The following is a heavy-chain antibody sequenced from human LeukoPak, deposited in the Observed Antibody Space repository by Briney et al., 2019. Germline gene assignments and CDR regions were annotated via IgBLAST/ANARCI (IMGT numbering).Heavy chain of an antibody. Sequence: GGSLRLSCAASGFTFSSYWMHWVRQASGKGLVWVSRINSDGSSTSYADSVKGRFTISRDNAKNTLYLQMNSLRAEDTAVYYCARGGLDYGGNSGLDYWGQGTLVTVSS. J-gene: IGHJ4*02. CDR3: ARGGLDYGGNSGLDY. D-gene: IGHD4-23*01. V-gene: IGHV3-74*01. CDR1: GFTFSSYW. CDR2: INSDGSST.